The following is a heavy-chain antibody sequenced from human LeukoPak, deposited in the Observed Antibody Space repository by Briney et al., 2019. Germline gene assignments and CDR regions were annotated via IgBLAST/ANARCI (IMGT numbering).Heavy chain of an antibody. CDR3: ARDRCSNSGCDEYHYYSMDV. CDR2: INPNSGGT. J-gene: IGHJ6*02. Sequence: ASVKVSCKASGYTFTGYYMHWVRQAPGQGLEWMGWINPNSGGTDYAQKFQGRVTMTRDTSVSTAYMELSGLRSDDTAVYYCARDRCSNSGCDEYHYYSMDVWGQGTTVTVSS. V-gene: IGHV1-2*02. D-gene: IGHD2-2*01. CDR1: GYTFTGYY.